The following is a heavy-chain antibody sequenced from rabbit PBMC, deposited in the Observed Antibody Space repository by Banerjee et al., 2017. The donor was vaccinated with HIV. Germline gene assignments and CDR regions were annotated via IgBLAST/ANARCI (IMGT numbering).Heavy chain of an antibody. D-gene: IGHD6-1*01. CDR1: GFSFSSSYW. V-gene: IGHV1S45*01. J-gene: IGHJ4*01. CDR2: IDAGSSGFT. CDR3: ARSYRESVAYMGL. Sequence: QEQLEESGGDLVKPEGSLTLTCTASGFSFSSSYWICWVRQAPGKGLEWIACIDAGSSGFTYYASWAKGRFTISKTSSTTVTLQMTSLTAADTATYFCARSYRESVAYMGLWGPGTLVTVS.